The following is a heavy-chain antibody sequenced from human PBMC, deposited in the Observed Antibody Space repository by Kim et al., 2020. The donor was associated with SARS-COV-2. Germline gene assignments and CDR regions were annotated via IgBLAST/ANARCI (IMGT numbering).Heavy chain of an antibody. D-gene: IGHD2-15*01. V-gene: IGHV1-18*01. CDR1: GYTFTSYG. CDR2: ISAYNGNT. CDR3: ARDRAGYCSGGSCYLGSY. Sequence: ASVKVSCKSSGYTFTSYGISWVRQAPGHGLEWMGWISAYNGNTNYAQKLQGRVTMTTDTSTSTAYMELRSLRSDDTAVYYCARDRAGYCSGGSCYLGSYWGQGTLGAVSS. J-gene: IGHJ4*02.